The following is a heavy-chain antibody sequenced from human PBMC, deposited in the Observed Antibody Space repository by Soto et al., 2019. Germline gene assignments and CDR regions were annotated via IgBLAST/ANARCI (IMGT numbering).Heavy chain of an antibody. D-gene: IGHD3-16*01. J-gene: IGHJ4*02. Sequence: QVQLQESGPGLVKPSETLSLTCTVSGASISSYYWSWIRQPPGKGLEWVGFIFHSGSTNCNPSLKRRVTFSVDTSKTQFSLKLTSVTAADTAVYYCARDQNGGPHFDYWGQGILITVSS. CDR1: GASISSYY. V-gene: IGHV4-59*01. CDR2: IFHSGST. CDR3: ARDQNGGPHFDY.